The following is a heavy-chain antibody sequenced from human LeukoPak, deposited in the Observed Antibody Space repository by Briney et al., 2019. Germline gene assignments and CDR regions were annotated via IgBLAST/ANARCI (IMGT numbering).Heavy chain of an antibody. D-gene: IGHD6-13*01. CDR3: ARLVSSSGDGGPGAFDI. J-gene: IGHJ3*02. CDR2: IYYSGST. V-gene: IGHV4-31*03. CDR1: GGSISSGGYY. Sequence: PSETLSLTCTVSGGSISSGGYYWSWIRQHPGKGLEWIGYIYYSGSTYYNPPLKSRVTISVDTSKNQFSLKLSSVTAADTAVYYCARLVSSSGDGGPGAFDIWGQGTMVTVSS.